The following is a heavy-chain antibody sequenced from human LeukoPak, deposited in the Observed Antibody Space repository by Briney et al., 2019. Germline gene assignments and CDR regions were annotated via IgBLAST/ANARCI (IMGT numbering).Heavy chain of an antibody. CDR1: GFTFSDCD. CDR2: ISYRISPT. V-gene: IGHV3-21*01. J-gene: IGHJ4*02. D-gene: IGHD2-2*01. Sequence: PGGSLRLSCTASGFTFSDCDMNWVRQAPGSGLEWVSAISYRISPTYYAASVKGRFTISRDNAKNSLYLQMDSLRAEDTAVYYCARGQGGIVVVPAASFDYWGQGTLVTVSS. CDR3: ARGQGGIVVVPAASFDY.